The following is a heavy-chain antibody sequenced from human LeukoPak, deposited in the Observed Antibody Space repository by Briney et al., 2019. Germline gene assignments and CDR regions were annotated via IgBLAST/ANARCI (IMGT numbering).Heavy chain of an antibody. V-gene: IGHV1-2*04. CDR2: INPNNGGT. Sequence: ASVKVSCKASGYTFTDYYLHWVRQAPGQGLEWMGWINPNNGGTNYAQKFQGWVTMTRDTSISTAYMELSRLRSDDTAVYYCARGTPLYCSGGSCYSGLFDYWGQGTLVTVSS. CDR1: GYTFTDYY. D-gene: IGHD2-15*01. J-gene: IGHJ4*02. CDR3: ARGTPLYCSGGSCYSGLFDY.